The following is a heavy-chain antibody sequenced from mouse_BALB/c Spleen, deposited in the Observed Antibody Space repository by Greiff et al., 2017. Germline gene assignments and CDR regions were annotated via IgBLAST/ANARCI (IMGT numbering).Heavy chain of an antibody. CDR1: GYTFTSYD. CDR2: IYPGDGST. V-gene: IGHV1S56*01. Sequence: QVQLQQSGPELVKPGASVKISCKASGYTFTSYDINWVKQRPGQGLEWIGWIYPGDGSTKYNEKFKGKVTLTADNSSSTAYMQLSSLTSEDTAIYFCARKGDWYFDVWGAGTTVTVSS. J-gene: IGHJ1*01. CDR3: ARKGDWYFDV.